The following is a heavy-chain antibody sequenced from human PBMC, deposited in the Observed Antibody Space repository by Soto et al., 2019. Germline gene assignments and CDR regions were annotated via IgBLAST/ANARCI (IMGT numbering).Heavy chain of an antibody. J-gene: IGHJ3*02. V-gene: IGHV2-5*02. D-gene: IGHD5-18*01. CDR2: IYWDDDK. CDR1: GFSLSTSGVG. CDR3: AHTHPSGYGYGPAELGGAFDI. Sequence: SGPTREPTQTLTLTCTFSGFSLSTSGVGVGWIRQPPGKALEWLALIYWDDDKRYSPSLKSRLTITKDTSKNQVVLTMTNMDPVDTATYYCAHTHPSGYGYGPAELGGAFDIWGQGTMVTVSS.